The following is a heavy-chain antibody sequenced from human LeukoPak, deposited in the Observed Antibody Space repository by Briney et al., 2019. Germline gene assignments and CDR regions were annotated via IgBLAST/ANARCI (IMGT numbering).Heavy chain of an antibody. CDR3: ARMWGYCSGGSCYSDYYMDV. D-gene: IGHD2-15*01. CDR1: GFTFSSYE. J-gene: IGHJ6*03. CDR2: ISSSGSTI. Sequence: PGGSLRLSCAASGFTFSSYEMNWVRQAPGKGLEWVSYISSSGSTIYYADSVKGRFTISRDNAKNSLYLQMNSLRAEDTAVYYCARMWGYCSGGSCYSDYYMDVWGKGTTVTISS. V-gene: IGHV3-48*03.